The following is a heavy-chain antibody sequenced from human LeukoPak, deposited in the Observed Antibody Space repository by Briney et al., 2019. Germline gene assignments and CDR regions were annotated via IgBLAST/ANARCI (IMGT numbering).Heavy chain of an antibody. CDR2: ISGSGGST. CDR3: AKTSPGYGDFDY. V-gene: IGHV3-23*01. J-gene: IGHJ4*02. D-gene: IGHD4-17*01. CDR1: GFTFSSYS. Sequence: PGGSLRLSCAASGFTFSSYSMNWVRQAPGKGLEWVSAISGSGGSTYYADSVKGRFTISRDNSKNTLYLQMNSLRAEDTAVYYCAKTSPGYGDFDYWGQGTLVTVSS.